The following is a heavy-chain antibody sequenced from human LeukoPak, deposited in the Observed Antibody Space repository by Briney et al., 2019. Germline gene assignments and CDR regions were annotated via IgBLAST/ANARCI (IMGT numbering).Heavy chain of an antibody. CDR2: ISYDGSNK. V-gene: IGHV3-30*18. D-gene: IGHD6-6*01. CDR3: AKPYSSSSEDDY. J-gene: IGHJ4*02. Sequence: GGSLRLSCATSGFTFSSYGMHWVRQAPGKGLEWVAVISYDGSNKYYADSVKGRFTISRDNSKNTLYLQMNSLRAEDTAVYCCAKPYSSSSEDDYWGQGTLVTVSS. CDR1: GFTFSSYG.